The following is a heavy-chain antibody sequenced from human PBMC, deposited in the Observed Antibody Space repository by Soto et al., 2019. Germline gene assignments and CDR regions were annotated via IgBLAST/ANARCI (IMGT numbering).Heavy chain of an antibody. Sequence: QITLKESGPTLVKPTQTLTLTCTFSGFSLSTSGVGVGCIRQPPGKALEWLAFIYWDDDKRYSPSLKSRLTITKDTSRNQVVLTMTNGDPVDTATYYCAHRPMVVLGTRGFAWFVPWGQGTLVTVSS. CDR2: IYWDDDK. CDR1: GFSLSTSGVG. CDR3: AHRPMVVLGTRGFAWFVP. V-gene: IGHV2-5*02. D-gene: IGHD2-15*01. J-gene: IGHJ5*02.